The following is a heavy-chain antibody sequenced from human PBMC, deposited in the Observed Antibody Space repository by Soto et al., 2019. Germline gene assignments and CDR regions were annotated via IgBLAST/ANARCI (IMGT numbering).Heavy chain of an antibody. CDR3: AKGPKGYCSGGSCFWFDP. J-gene: IGHJ5*02. CDR2: ISGSGGST. V-gene: IGHV3-23*01. CDR1: GFTFSSYA. D-gene: IGHD2-15*01. Sequence: EVQLLESGGGLVQPGGSLRLSCAASGFTFSSYAMSWVRQAPGKGLEWVSGISGSGGSTYYADSVKGRITVSRDNPKHPLYLQMNSLRAEDTAVYYCAKGPKGYCSGGSCFWFDPWGQGTLVTVSS.